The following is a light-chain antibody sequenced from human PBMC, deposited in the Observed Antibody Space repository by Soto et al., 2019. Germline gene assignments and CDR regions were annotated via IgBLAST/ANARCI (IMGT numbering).Light chain of an antibody. Sequence: QSALTQPASGSGSPGQSITISCTGTSSDVGNYNLVSWYQQHPGKAPKLMIYEVSKRPSGVSSRFSGSKSGNTASLTISGLQAEDEADYYCYSYAGGDTYYVFGTGTKVTVL. CDR3: YSYAGGDTYYV. V-gene: IGLV2-23*02. CDR2: EVS. CDR1: SSDVGNYNL. J-gene: IGLJ1*01.